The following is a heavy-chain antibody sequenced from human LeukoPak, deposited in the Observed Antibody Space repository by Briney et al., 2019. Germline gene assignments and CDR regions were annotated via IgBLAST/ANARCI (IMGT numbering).Heavy chain of an antibody. D-gene: IGHD6-19*01. V-gene: IGHV4-34*01. CDR3: VARGWSGPNFDY. CDR1: GGSFSGYY. Sequence: PSETLSLTCAVYGGSFSGYYWSWIRQPPGKGLEWIGEINHSGSTNYNPSLESRVTISVDTSKNQFSLKLSSVTAADTAVYYCVARGWSGPNFDYWGQGTLVTVSS. J-gene: IGHJ4*02. CDR2: INHSGST.